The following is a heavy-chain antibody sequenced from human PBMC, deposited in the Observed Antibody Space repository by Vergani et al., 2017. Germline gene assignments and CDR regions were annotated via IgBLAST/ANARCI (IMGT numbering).Heavy chain of an antibody. D-gene: IGHD1-1*01. CDR3: ATKSCGTPGCQIGYFRE. Sequence: QVHLVESGGGVVQPGRSLRLSCVVSVFTSSYYGMHWVRQAPGTGLEWVAVISYDGTQKYYADSVKGRFTISRDNSKSTLYLQMNSLRTEDTAVYYCATKSCGTPGCQIGYFREWGQGTLVTVSS. J-gene: IGHJ1*01. CDR1: VFTSSYYG. V-gene: IGHV3-30*03. CDR2: ISYDGTQK.